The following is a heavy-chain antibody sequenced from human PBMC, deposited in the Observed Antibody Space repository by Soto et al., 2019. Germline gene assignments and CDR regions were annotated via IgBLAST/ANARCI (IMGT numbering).Heavy chain of an antibody. D-gene: IGHD3-10*02. Sequence: PSETLSLTCTASGGSISSSSYYWGWIRQPPGKGLEWIGSIYYSGSTYYNPSLKSRVTISVDTSKNQFSLKLSSVTAADTAVYYCARHYYVYYGMDVWGQGTTVTVSS. CDR3: ARHYYVYYGMDV. CDR2: IYYSGST. CDR1: GGSISSSSYY. V-gene: IGHV4-39*01. J-gene: IGHJ6*02.